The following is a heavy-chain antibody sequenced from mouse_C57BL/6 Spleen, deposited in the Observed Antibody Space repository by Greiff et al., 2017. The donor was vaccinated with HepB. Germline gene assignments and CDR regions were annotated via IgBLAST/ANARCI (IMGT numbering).Heavy chain of an antibody. D-gene: IGHD1-1*01. J-gene: IGHJ1*03. Sequence: EVQGVESGGGLVKPGGSLKLSCAASGFTFSDYGMHWVRQAPEKGLEWVAYISSGSSTIYYADTVKGRFTISRDNAKNTLFLQMTSLRSEDTAMYYCAGGGYYYGSGYFDVWGTGTTVTVSS. CDR2: ISSGSSTI. CDR3: AGGGYYYGSGYFDV. V-gene: IGHV5-17*01. CDR1: GFTFSDYG.